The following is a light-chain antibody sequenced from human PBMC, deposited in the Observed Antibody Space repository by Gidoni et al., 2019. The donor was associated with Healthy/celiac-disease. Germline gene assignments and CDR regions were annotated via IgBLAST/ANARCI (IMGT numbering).Light chain of an antibody. Sequence: EIVMTQHPATLSVYPGEGPTLSCRASQSVRSNLAWYQQKPGQAPRLLIYGASTRATGIPARFSGSGSGTEFTLTISSLQSEDFAVYYCQQYNNWPLTFGGGTKVEIK. CDR2: GAS. CDR1: QSVRSN. J-gene: IGKJ4*01. V-gene: IGKV3-15*01. CDR3: QQYNNWPLT.